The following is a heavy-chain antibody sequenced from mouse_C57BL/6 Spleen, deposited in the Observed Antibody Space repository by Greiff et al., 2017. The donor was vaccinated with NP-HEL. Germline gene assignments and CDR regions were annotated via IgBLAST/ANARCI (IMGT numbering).Heavy chain of an antibody. CDR2: INPSSGYP. CDR3: ARSLQKKMSIDGYFDV. V-gene: IGHV1-4*01. CDR1: GYTFTSYT. J-gene: IGHJ1*03. D-gene: IGHD2-12*01. Sequence: QVQLQQSGAELARPGASVKMSCKASGYTFTSYTMHWVKQRPGQGLEWIGYINPSSGYPKYNQKFKDKATLTADKSSSTAYMQLSSLTSEDSAVYYCARSLQKKMSIDGYFDVWGTGTTVTVSS.